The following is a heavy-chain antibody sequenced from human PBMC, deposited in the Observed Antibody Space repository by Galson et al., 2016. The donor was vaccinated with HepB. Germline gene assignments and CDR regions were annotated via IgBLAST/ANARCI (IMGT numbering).Heavy chain of an antibody. D-gene: IGHD3-22*01. J-gene: IGHJ2*01. CDR1: GLSVTINY. V-gene: IGHV3-66*01. CDR2: TYGDASS. CDR3: ASRSWYDSSGPSWYFDL. Sequence: SLRLSCAASGLSVTINYFLWVRQAPGKGLEWVSVTYGDASSDYADSVKGRFTVSRDNSKSTLFLQMDSLRAEDTAVYSCASRSWYDSSGPSWYFDLWGRGTLVTVSS.